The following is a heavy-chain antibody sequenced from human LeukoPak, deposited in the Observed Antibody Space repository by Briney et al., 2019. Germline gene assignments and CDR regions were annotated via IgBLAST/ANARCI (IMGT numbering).Heavy chain of an antibody. V-gene: IGHV4-59*01. J-gene: IGHJ3*02. D-gene: IGHD2-21*02. CDR3: ARDRPDYCGGDRYSDAFDI. CDR1: GGSISSYY. Sequence: SETLSPTCTVSGGSISSYYWSWIRQPPGEGLEWIGYIYYSGSTNYNPSLKSRVTISVDTSKNQFSLKLSSVTAADTAVYYCARDRPDYCGGDRYSDAFDIWGQGTMVTVSS. CDR2: IYYSGST.